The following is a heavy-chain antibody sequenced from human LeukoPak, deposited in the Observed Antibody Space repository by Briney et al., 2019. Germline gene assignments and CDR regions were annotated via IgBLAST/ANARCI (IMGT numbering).Heavy chain of an antibody. CDR3: ARADSSSSRLDC. Sequence: PGGSLRLSCAASGFTFSSYSVNWVRQAPGKGLEWVSSINSKSRYIYYADSLKGRFTISRDNGKNSVYLQMNSLRAEDTAVYFCARADSSSSRLDCWGQGTLVTVSS. J-gene: IGHJ4*02. V-gene: IGHV3-21*01. CDR1: GFTFSSYS. D-gene: IGHD6-6*01. CDR2: INSKSRYI.